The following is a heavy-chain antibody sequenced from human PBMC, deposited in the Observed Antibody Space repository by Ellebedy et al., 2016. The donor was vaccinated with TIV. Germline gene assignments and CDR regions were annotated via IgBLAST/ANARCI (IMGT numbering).Heavy chain of an antibody. CDR2: ISAYNGKT. J-gene: IGHJ4*02. Sequence: ASVKVSCXATGYTFTTYGITWVRQAPGQGLEWMGWISAYNGKTNNAQKLQGRVTMTTDTSTSTAYMELRSLRSDDTAVYFCARGGQNYFDYWGQGTLVTVSS. CDR1: GYTFTTYG. V-gene: IGHV1-18*04. CDR3: ARGGQNYFDY.